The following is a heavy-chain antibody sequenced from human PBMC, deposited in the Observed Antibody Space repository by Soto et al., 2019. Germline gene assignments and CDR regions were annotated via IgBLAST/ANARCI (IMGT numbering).Heavy chain of an antibody. CDR3: ARDLSGHYDILTGYFYNWFDP. J-gene: IGHJ5*02. CDR2: IYYSGST. D-gene: IGHD3-9*01. CDR1: GGSISSYY. V-gene: IGHV4-59*01. Sequence: SETLSLTCTVSGGSISSYYWSWIRQPPGKGLEWIGYIYYSGSTNYNPSLKSRVTIPVDTSKNQFSLKLSSVTAADTAVYYCARDLSGHYDILTGYFYNWFDPWGQGTLVTVSS.